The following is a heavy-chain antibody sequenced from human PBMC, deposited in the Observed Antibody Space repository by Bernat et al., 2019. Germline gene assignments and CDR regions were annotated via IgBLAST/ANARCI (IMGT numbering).Heavy chain of an antibody. CDR2: IYYSGST. Sequence: QLQLQESGPGLVKPSETLSLTCTVSGGSISSSSYYWGWIRQPPGKGLEWIGSIYYSGSTYYNPSLKSRVTISVDTSKNQFSLKLSSVTAADTAVDYCARVEPHGGDIWGQGTMVTVSS. V-gene: IGHV4-39*01. CDR3: ARVEPHGGDI. D-gene: IGHD3-10*01. CDR1: GGSISSSSYY. J-gene: IGHJ3*02.